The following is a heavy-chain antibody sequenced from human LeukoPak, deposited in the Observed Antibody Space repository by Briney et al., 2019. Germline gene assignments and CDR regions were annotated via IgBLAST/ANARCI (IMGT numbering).Heavy chain of an antibody. CDR2: IYYSVST. D-gene: IGHD2-15*01. V-gene: IGHV4-39*01. Sequence: PSETLSLTCTVSGGSISSSSYYWGWIRQPPGKGLEWIGSIYYSVSTYYNPSLKSRVTISVDTSKNQFSLKLSSVTAADTAVYYCARHPVAAHFDYWGQGTLVTVSS. CDR1: GGSISSSSYY. CDR3: ARHPVAAHFDY. J-gene: IGHJ4*02.